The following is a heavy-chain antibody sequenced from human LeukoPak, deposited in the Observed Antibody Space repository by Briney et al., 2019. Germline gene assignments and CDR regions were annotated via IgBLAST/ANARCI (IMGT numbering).Heavy chain of an antibody. V-gene: IGHV3-30*02. CDR2: IRYDGSNK. J-gene: IGHJ4*02. D-gene: IGHD3-22*01. CDR1: GFTFSSYC. Sequence: GGSLRLSCAASGFTFSSYCMHWVRQAPGKGLEWVAFIRYDGSNKYYADSVKGRFTISRDNSKNTLYLQMNSLRAEDTAVYYCAKWISRVMCYYDSSGYPRFDYWGQGTLVTVSS. CDR3: AKWISRVMCYYDSSGYPRFDY.